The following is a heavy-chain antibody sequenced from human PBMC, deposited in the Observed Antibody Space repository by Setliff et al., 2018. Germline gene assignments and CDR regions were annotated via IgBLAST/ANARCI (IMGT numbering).Heavy chain of an antibody. V-gene: IGHV4-34*01. D-gene: IGHD3-10*01. CDR1: GGSFSGYY. CDR2: INHSGST. CDR3: ARWDYESGNFYADY. J-gene: IGHJ4*02. Sequence: SETLSLTCAVYGGSFSGYYWSWIRQPPGKGLEWIGEINHSGSTNYNPSLKSRVTISVDKSKNQFSLKLSSVTAADTAVYYCARWDYESGNFYADYWGQGTLVTVSS.